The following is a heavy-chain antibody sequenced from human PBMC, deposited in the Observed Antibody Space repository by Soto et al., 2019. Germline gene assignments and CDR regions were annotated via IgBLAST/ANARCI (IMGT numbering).Heavy chain of an antibody. CDR1: GFTFSSYG. CDR2: ISYDGSNK. CDR3: AKDGEAAAGTLSLRQYYFDY. J-gene: IGHJ4*02. Sequence: GGSLRLSCAASGFTFSSYGMHWVRQAPGKGLEWVAVISYDGSNKYYADSVKGRFTISRDNSKNTLYLQMNSLRAEDTAVYYCAKDGEAAAGTLSLRQYYFDYWGQGTLVTVSS. D-gene: IGHD6-13*01. V-gene: IGHV3-30*18.